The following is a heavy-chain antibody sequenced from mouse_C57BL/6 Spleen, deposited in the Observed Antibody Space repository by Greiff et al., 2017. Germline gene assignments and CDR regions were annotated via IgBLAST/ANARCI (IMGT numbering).Heavy chain of an antibody. CDR1: GFNIKDYY. J-gene: IGHJ1*03. V-gene: IGHV14-2*01. CDR2: IDPEDGET. D-gene: IGHD2-5*01. Sequence: VQLKQSGAELVKPGASVKLSCTASGFNIKDYYMHWVKQRTEQGLEWIGRIDPEDGETKYAPKFQGKATITADTSSNTAYLQLSSLTSEDTAVYYCAREDYSNYDWYFDVWGTGTTVTVSS. CDR3: AREDYSNYDWYFDV.